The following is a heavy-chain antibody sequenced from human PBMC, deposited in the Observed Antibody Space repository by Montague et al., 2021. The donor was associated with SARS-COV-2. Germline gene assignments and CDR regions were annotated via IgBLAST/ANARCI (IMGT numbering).Heavy chain of an antibody. Sequence: SETLSLTCTVSGGSISSSNYYWGWLRQPPGKELEWLGNMYYSGSTYSYLSIKSRVTISIDTSKNPFSLKLSSVTAADTAVYYCGRDDILLQGVTKGMDVWGQGTTVTVSS. D-gene: IGHD3-10*01. V-gene: IGHV4-39*07. CDR2: MYYSGST. J-gene: IGHJ6*02. CDR3: GRDDILLQGVTKGMDV. CDR1: GGSISSSNYY.